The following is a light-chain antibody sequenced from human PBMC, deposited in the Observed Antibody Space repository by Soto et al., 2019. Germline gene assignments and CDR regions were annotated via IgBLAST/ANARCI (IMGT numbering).Light chain of an antibody. CDR2: AAS. V-gene: IGKV1-39*01. CDR3: QQGCNTPCT. J-gene: IGKJ3*01. CDR1: QSINNC. Sequence: DIQMTQSPSSLSASVGDRVTITCRASQSINNCLNWYQQKPGKAPKLLIYAASSLQSGVLSRFSGSGSGTQCTLTISSLQPADFATYYCQQGCNTPCTFGPGTKVDIK.